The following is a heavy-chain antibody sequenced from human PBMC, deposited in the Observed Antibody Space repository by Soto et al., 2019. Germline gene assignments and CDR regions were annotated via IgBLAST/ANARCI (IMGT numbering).Heavy chain of an antibody. Sequence: PGGSLRLSCAASGCTFSTFGMHWVRQAPGKGLEWVSRISYDGSNTYYADSVKGRFTISRDHSKNTLFLQMNSLRAEDTAVYYCAKTRGFTYEFPYHGMDVWGQGTTVTVSS. CDR1: GCTFSTFG. CDR3: AKTRGFTYEFPYHGMDV. J-gene: IGHJ6*02. D-gene: IGHD5-18*01. V-gene: IGHV3-30*18. CDR2: ISYDGSNT.